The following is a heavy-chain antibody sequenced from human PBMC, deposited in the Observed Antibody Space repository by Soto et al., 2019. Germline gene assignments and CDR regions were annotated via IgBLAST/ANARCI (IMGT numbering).Heavy chain of an antibody. CDR3: AKGGRPPREPFMDV. Sequence: PGGSLRLSCAASGFTFSGFTFSSYAMTWVRQAPGKGLEWVSTISGTGVSTYYADSVKGRFTISRDNSRDTLYLRMNGLRAEDTAVYYCAKGGRPPREPFMDVWGQGTTVTVSS. J-gene: IGHJ6*02. D-gene: IGHD1-1*01. V-gene: IGHV3-23*01. CDR1: GFTFSGFTFSSYA. CDR2: ISGTGVST.